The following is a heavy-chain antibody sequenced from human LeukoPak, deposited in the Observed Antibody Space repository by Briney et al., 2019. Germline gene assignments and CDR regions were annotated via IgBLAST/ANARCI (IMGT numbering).Heavy chain of an antibody. Sequence: GASVKVSCKASGYTFTGYYMHWVRQAPGQGLEWMGWINPNSGGTNYAQKFQGRVTMTRDTSISTAYMELSRLRSDDTAVYYCARDRRDSSSWERTFDYWGQGTLVTVSS. CDR2: INPNSGGT. CDR3: ARDRRDSSSWERTFDY. V-gene: IGHV1-2*02. J-gene: IGHJ4*02. CDR1: GYTFTGYY. D-gene: IGHD6-13*01.